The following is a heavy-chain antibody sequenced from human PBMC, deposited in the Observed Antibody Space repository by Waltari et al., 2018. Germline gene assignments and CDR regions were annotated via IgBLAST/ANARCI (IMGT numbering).Heavy chain of an antibody. V-gene: IGHV3-53*01. Sequence: EVQLVESGGGLIQHGGSLRLSCAASEFTVSSNYMSWVRQAPGKGLEWVSVIYSGGSTYYAESVKGRFTISRDNSKNTLHMQMNSLRAEDTAVYYCARMAIRDAFDIWGQGTMVTVSS. CDR1: EFTVSSNY. CDR3: ARMAIRDAFDI. CDR2: IYSGGST. D-gene: IGHD2-21*01. J-gene: IGHJ3*02.